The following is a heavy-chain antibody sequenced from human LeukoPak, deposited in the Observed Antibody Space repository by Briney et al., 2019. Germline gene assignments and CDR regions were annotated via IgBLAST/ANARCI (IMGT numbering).Heavy chain of an antibody. CDR3: ARDRYYYDSSGYLFDY. J-gene: IGHJ4*02. Sequence: SQTPSLTCAVSGGSISSGGYYWSWIRQPAGKGLEWIGRSGSTNYNPSLKSRVTMSVDTSKNQFSLKLSSVTAADTAVYYCARDRYYYDSSGYLFDYWGQGTLVTVSS. CDR1: GGSISSGGYY. V-gene: IGHV4-61*02. D-gene: IGHD3-22*01. CDR2: SGST.